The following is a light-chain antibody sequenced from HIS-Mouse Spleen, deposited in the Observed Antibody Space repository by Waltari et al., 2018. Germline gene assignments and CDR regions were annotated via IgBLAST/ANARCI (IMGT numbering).Light chain of an antibody. CDR2: EDS. CDR1: AFPQNY. Sequence: SSELTQPPSVSVSPGQQVRITCSGDAFPQNYAYWYHQKSGPAPVLVIYEDSKRPSWIPERFSGSSSGTMATLTISGAQVEDEADYYCYSTDSSGNHRVFGGGTKLTVL. J-gene: IGLJ2*01. V-gene: IGLV3-10*01. CDR3: YSTDSSGNHRV.